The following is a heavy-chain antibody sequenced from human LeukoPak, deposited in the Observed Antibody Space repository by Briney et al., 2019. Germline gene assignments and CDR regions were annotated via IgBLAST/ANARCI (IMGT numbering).Heavy chain of an antibody. V-gene: IGHV3-23*01. CDR2: ITGGGSGI. D-gene: IGHD3-9*01. J-gene: IGHJ4*02. CDR1: GFTFSNYA. CDR3: AKWGDYDVLTGYYVSDY. Sequence: GGSLRLSSAASGFTFSNYAMSWVRQAPGTGLEWVSAITGGGSGIYYADSMKSRFTISRDNSKNTLYLQINSLRAENTAVYYCAKWGDYDVLTGYYVSDYWGQGTLVTVSS.